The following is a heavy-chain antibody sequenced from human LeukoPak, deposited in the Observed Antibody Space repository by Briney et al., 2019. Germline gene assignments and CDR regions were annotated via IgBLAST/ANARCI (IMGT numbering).Heavy chain of an antibody. Sequence: ASVKVSCKASGYTFTSYYMHWVRQAPGQGLEWMGMINPSGGSTNYAQKSQGRVTMTRGTSTSTVYLELSSLRSEDTAVYYCAGVLVGAIGNYFDYWGQGTLVTVSS. CDR2: INPSGGST. V-gene: IGHV1-46*01. CDR3: AGVLVGAIGNYFDY. D-gene: IGHD1-26*01. J-gene: IGHJ4*02. CDR1: GYTFTSYY.